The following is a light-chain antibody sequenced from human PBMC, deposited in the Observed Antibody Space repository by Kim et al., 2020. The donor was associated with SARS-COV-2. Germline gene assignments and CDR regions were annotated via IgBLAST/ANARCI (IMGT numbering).Light chain of an antibody. CDR1: SSNIGAGYD. Sequence: RAAVSCTWSSSNIGAGYDVHWYQQLPGTAPRLLIYGNSNRPSGVPDRFSGSKSGTSASLAITGLQAEDEADYYCQSYDSSLSVWVFGGGTKLTVL. CDR2: GNS. V-gene: IGLV1-40*01. J-gene: IGLJ3*02. CDR3: QSYDSSLSVWV.